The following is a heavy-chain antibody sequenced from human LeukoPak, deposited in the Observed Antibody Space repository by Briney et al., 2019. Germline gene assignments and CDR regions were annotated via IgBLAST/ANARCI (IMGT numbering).Heavy chain of an antibody. Sequence: GGSLRLSCAASGFTFSSYNMNWVRQAPGKGLEWVSAISGSGGSTYYADSVKGRFTISRDNSKNTLYLQMNSLRAEDTAVYYCAKEGDGRDGPYWGQGTLVTVSS. V-gene: IGHV3-23*01. CDR1: GFTFSSYN. CDR2: ISGSGGST. CDR3: AKEGDGRDGPY. J-gene: IGHJ4*02. D-gene: IGHD5-24*01.